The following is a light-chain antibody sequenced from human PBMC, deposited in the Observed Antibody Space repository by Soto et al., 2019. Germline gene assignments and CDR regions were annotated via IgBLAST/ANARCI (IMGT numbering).Light chain of an antibody. Sequence: SALTQPASVSGSPGQSITISCTGTSSDVGGYNYVSWYQQHPGKAPKLMIYDVSNRPSGVSNRFSGSKSGNTASLTISGLQADDEADYYCSSYTSSSTHYVFGTGTKVTVL. CDR3: SSYTSSSTHYV. CDR2: DVS. CDR1: SSDVGGYNY. V-gene: IGLV2-14*01. J-gene: IGLJ1*01.